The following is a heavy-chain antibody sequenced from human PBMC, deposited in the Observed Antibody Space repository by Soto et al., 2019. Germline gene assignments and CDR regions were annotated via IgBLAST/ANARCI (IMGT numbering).Heavy chain of an antibody. J-gene: IGHJ4*02. CDR1: GFTFSSYA. CDR2: ISGSGGST. D-gene: IGHD3-9*01. Sequence: PGGSLRLSCAASGFTFSSYAMSWVRQAPGKGLEWVSAISGSGGSTYYADSVKGRFTISRDNSKNTLYLQMNSLRAEDTAVYYCAKDGRSYYDILTGYYKGYYWGQGTLVTVSS. V-gene: IGHV3-23*01. CDR3: AKDGRSYYDILTGYYKGYY.